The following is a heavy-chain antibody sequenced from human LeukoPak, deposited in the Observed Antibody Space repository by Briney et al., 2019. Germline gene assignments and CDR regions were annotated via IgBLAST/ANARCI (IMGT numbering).Heavy chain of an antibody. J-gene: IGHJ4*02. Sequence: ASVKVSCKASGFTFTGQYLHWVRRAPGQGLAWMGWINPSSGGTNYAQNFQGRVTMTRDTSISTAYLELSRLRSDDTAVYYCARSYRGRRFDYWGQGTLVTVSS. D-gene: IGHD2-21*01. CDR1: GFTFTGQY. CDR2: INPSSGGT. V-gene: IGHV1-2*02. CDR3: ARSYRGRRFDY.